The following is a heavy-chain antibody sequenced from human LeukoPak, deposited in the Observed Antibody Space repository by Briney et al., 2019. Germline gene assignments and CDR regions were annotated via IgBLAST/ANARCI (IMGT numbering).Heavy chain of an antibody. CDR1: GVTFSSDA. CDR3: ARVPKSVDAIFGVAQDWLNYYYYMDV. V-gene: IGHV1-69*06. D-gene: IGHD3-3*01. J-gene: IGHJ6*03. Sequence: ASVKVSCKVSGVTFSSDAITWLRQVPGQGLEWMGGIIPIFGPPDYAQNFQDRLTISADKSTSTAYMELSSLRSEDTAVYYCARVPKSVDAIFGVAQDWLNYYYYMDVWGKGTTVTVSS. CDR2: IIPIFGPP.